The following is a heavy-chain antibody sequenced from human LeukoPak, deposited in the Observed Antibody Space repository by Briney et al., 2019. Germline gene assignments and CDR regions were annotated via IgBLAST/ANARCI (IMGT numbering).Heavy chain of an antibody. D-gene: IGHD2-2*01. CDR3: AKWLVVVPAADNFDY. V-gene: IGHV3-21*04. J-gene: IGHJ4*02. CDR1: GFTFSSYS. CDR2: ISSSSSYI. Sequence: GGSLRLSCAASGFTFSSYSMNWVRQAPGKGLEWVSSISSSSSYIYYADSVKGRFTISRDNAKNSLYLQMNSLRAEDTAVYYCAKWLVVVPAADNFDYWGQGTLVTVSS.